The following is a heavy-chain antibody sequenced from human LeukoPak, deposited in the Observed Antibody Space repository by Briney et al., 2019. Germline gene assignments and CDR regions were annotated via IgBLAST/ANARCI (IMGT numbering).Heavy chain of an antibody. Sequence: PGGSLRLSCAASGFTFSDYYMSWIRQAPGKGLEWVSYISSSGSTIYYADSVKGRFTISRDNAKNSPYLQMNSLRAEDTAVYYCARENRVDPGLYSYGPDWGQGTLVTVSS. V-gene: IGHV3-11*01. CDR2: ISSSGSTI. CDR3: ARENRVDPGLYSYGPD. CDR1: GFTFSDYY. J-gene: IGHJ4*02. D-gene: IGHD5-18*01.